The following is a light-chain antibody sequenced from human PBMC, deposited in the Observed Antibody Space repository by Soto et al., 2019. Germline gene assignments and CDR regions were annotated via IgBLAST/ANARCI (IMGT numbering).Light chain of an antibody. CDR3: SSYTSSTSVA. Sequence: QSVLTQPASVSGSPGQSITISCTGTSSDVGGYNYVSWYQQHPGKAPKLIIYAVSNRPSGVSHRFSGSKSGNTASLAISGLQAEDEAEYYCSSYTSSTSVAFGGGTQLTVL. V-gene: IGLV2-14*01. J-gene: IGLJ2*01. CDR2: AVS. CDR1: SSDVGGYNY.